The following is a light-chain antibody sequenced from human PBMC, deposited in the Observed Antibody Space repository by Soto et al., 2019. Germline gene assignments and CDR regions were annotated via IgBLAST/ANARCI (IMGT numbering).Light chain of an antibody. Sequence: DIQMTQSPSSLSASVGDGVTITCRASQGINNYLAWYQQKPGKVPKLLIYDTSTLQSVVPSRFSGSGSGTDFTLTISSLQPEDVATYYCQQHVTTPWTFGQGTKVDIK. V-gene: IGKV1-27*01. J-gene: IGKJ1*01. CDR1: QGINNY. CDR3: QQHVTTPWT. CDR2: DTS.